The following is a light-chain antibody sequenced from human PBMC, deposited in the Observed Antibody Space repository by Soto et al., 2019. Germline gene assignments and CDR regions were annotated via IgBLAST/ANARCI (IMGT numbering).Light chain of an antibody. CDR1: QSIDNK. V-gene: IGKV1-5*01. Sequence: RSWASQSIDNKLAWYQRKPGKAPKLLIYDASTLESGVPSTFDGSGFGTEFTLTISSLQPDDFATYYCQEYSDSSWTFGQGTKVDIK. CDR3: QEYSDSSWT. CDR2: DAS. J-gene: IGKJ1*01.